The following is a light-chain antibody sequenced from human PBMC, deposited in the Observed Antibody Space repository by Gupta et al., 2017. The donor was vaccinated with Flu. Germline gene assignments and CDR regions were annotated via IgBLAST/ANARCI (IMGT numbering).Light chain of an antibody. CDR3: CSYEGRSSVV. J-gene: IGLJ2*01. V-gene: IGLV2-23*01. CDR2: EDS. Sequence: QSALTQPASVSGSPGQSIPISCTGTSIDIATYNLVSWYQHHPGKAPKLVIYEDSKWPSGVSSRFSGSKSGNTASLTISGLQTEDEADYYCCSYEGRSSVVFGGGTKLTVL. CDR1: SIDIATYNL.